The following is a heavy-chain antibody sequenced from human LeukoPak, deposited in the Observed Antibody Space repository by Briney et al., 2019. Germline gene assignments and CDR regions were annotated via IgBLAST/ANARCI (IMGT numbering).Heavy chain of an antibody. CDR2: ISSSSSYI. CDR1: GFTFSSYS. CDR3: ARDDNWNDVGFDY. D-gene: IGHD1-1*01. V-gene: IGHV3-21*01. J-gene: IGHJ4*02. Sequence: GGSLRLSCAASGFTFSSYSMNWVRQAPGEGLEWVSSISSSSSYIYYADSVKGRFTISRDNAKNSLYLQMNSLRAEDTAVYYCARDDNWNDVGFDYWGQGTLVTVSS.